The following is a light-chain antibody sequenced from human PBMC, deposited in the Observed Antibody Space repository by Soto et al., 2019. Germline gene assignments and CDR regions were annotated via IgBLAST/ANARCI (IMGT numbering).Light chain of an antibody. CDR3: QQYSHLIT. J-gene: IGKJ5*01. CDR2: DAS. CDR1: QYISNY. V-gene: IGKV1-33*01. Sequence: IHMTQSPSCLSASVLYIFTSTFQASQYISNYLNWYQQKLGKAPKLLIYDASNLETGVPSRFSGSGSGTDFTFTISSLQPEDIATYYCQQYSHLITFGQGTRLEI.